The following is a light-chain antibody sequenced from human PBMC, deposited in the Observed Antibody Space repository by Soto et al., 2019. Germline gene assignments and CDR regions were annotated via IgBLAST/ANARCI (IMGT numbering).Light chain of an antibody. CDR1: QAILSF. V-gene: IGKV1-39*01. CDR2: AAS. J-gene: IGKJ5*01. CDR3: QQSYSSIT. Sequence: DIQMTQSPSSRSASVGDRVTITCRASQAILSFLNWYQQKPGKAPKLLIYAASSLHTGVPSRFSGSGSGADFTLTISSLQPEDFATYYCQQSYSSITFGQGTRLEIK.